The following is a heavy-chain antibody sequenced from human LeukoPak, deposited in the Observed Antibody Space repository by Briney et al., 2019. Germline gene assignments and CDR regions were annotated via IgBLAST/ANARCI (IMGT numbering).Heavy chain of an antibody. CDR3: TRQRDGYNN. CDR2: IRSKANSYAT. D-gene: IGHD5-24*01. CDR1: GFTFSGSA. Sequence: PGGSLRLSCAASGFTFSGSAMHWVRQASGKGLEWVGRIRSKANSYATAYAASVKGRFSISRDDSKNTAYLQMNSLKTEDTAVYYCTRQRDGYNNWGQGTLVTISS. J-gene: IGHJ4*02. V-gene: IGHV3-73*01.